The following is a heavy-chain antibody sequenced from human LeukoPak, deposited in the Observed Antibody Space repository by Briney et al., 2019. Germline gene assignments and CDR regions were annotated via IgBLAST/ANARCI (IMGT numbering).Heavy chain of an antibody. CDR1: GGSFSGYY. CDR2: INRGGTT. CDR3: ARGYGSGSYYNGG. Sequence: KPSETLSLTCAVYGGSFSGYYWSWIRQPPGKGLEWIGEINRGGTTAYNPSLKRRVTISVDSSKNQFSLKLSSVTAADTAVYYCARGYGSGSYYNGGWGQGTLVTVSS. D-gene: IGHD3-10*01. J-gene: IGHJ4*02. V-gene: IGHV4-34*01.